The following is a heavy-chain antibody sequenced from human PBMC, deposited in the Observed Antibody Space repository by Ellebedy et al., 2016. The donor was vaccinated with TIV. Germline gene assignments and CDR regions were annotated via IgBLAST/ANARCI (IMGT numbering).Heavy chain of an antibody. CDR2: IFPLYRST. CDR1: GGIFSHYS. J-gene: IGHJ3*01. D-gene: IGHD1-7*01. V-gene: IGHV1-69*06. Sequence: SVKVSCXTSGGIFSHYSFSWVRQAPGQGLEWLGVIFPLYRSTTYAQEFQGRLTISVDKDTTTVYMELSSLRSDDTALYYCARVQGGNWHYELGAFDLWGQGTMVSVSS. CDR3: ARVQGGNWHYELGAFDL.